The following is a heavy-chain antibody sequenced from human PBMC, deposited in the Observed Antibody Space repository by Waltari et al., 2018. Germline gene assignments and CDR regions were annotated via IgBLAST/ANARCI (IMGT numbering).Heavy chain of an antibody. CDR1: GYSISSGYY. CDR3: ARTASGSGYFDL. J-gene: IGHJ2*01. Sequence: QVQLQESGPGLVKPSETLSLTCAVSGYSISSGYYWGWIRQPPGKGLEWIGSIYHSGRPDDNPSLKSRVTISVDTSRNQFSLKLSSVTAADTAVYYCARTASGSGYFDLWGRGTLVTVSS. V-gene: IGHV4-38-2*01. D-gene: IGHD1-26*01. CDR2: IYHSGRP.